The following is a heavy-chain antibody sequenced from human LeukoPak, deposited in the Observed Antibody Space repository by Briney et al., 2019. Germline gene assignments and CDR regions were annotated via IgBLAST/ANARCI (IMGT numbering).Heavy chain of an antibody. V-gene: IGHV3-15*01. CDR1: GFTFSSYS. D-gene: IGHD2-21*02. CDR3: TMTAMGV. CDR2: IKSKTDGGTA. Sequence: GGSLRLSCAASGFTFSSYSMNWVRQAPGKGLEWVGHIKSKTDGGTAGYAAPVKGRFTISRDDSKNTLYLQMISLKTEDTAVYYCTMTAMGVWGQGTTVTVS. J-gene: IGHJ6*02.